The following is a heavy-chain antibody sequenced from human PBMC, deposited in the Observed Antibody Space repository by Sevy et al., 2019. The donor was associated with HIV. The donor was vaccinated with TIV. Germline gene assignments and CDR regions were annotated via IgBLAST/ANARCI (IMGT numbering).Heavy chain of an antibody. V-gene: IGHV3-7*01. D-gene: IGHD3-22*01. J-gene: IGHJ4*02. Sequence: GGSLRLSCAASGFTFSSYWMTWVRQAPGKGLEWVANIKQDMSEKYYADSVKGRFTISRDNARNSLYLQMEGLRAEDTAVYYCAGEQQVTMLVVIGGLYFDFWGQGTLVTVSS. CDR3: AGEQQVTMLVVIGGLYFDF. CDR2: IKQDMSEK. CDR1: GFTFSSYW.